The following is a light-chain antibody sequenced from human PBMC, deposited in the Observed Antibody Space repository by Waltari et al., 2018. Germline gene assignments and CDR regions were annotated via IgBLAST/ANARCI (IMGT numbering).Light chain of an antibody. Sequence: QSALTQPPSASGSPGQSVTISCTGTSSDVGDYDCVSWYQQHPGKAPKLIIYEVRNRPSGVPDRFSGSKSGNTASLTVSGLQAEDEADYYCISCSGSSTLGVFGGGTKLTVL. V-gene: IGLV2-8*01. CDR2: EVR. J-gene: IGLJ3*02. CDR3: ISCSGSSTLGV. CDR1: SSDVGDYDC.